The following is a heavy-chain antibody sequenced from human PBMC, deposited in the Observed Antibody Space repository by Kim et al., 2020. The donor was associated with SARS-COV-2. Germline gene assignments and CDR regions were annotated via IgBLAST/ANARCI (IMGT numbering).Heavy chain of an antibody. V-gene: IGHV4-59*08. CDR2: IYYSGST. Sequence: SETLSLTCTVSGGSISSYYWSWIRQPPGKGLEWIGYIYYSGSTNYNPSLKSRVTISVDTSKNQFSLKLSSVTAADTAVYYCARHSPWFGDLNSNWFDPWGQGTLVTVSS. D-gene: IGHD3-10*01. CDR3: ARHSPWFGDLNSNWFDP. J-gene: IGHJ5*02. CDR1: GGSISSYY.